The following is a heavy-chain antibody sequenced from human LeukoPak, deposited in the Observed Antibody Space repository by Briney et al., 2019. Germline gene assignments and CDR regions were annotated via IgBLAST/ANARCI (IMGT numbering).Heavy chain of an antibody. J-gene: IGHJ4*02. CDR3: ARCFYGSGSYPFDY. CDR1: GGTFSSYA. CDR2: IIPILGIA. V-gene: IGHV1-69*04. Sequence: ASVKVSCKASGGTFSSYAISWVRQAPGQGLEWMGGIIPILGIANYAQKFQGRVTITADKSTSTAYMELSSLRSEDTAVYYCARCFYGSGSYPFDYWGQGTLVTVSS. D-gene: IGHD3-10*01.